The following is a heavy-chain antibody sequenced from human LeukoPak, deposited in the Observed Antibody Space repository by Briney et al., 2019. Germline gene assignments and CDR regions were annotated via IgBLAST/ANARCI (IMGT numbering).Heavy chain of an antibody. CDR2: IYTSGST. J-gene: IGHJ4*02. D-gene: IGHD3-10*01. Sequence: SETLSLTCTVSGYSISSGYYWGWIRQPAGKGLEWIGRIYTSGSTNYNPSLKSRVTISVDTSKNQFSLKLSSVTAADTAVYYCARSITMVRGVIDYWGQGTLVTVSS. CDR3: ARSITMVRGVIDY. V-gene: IGHV4-61*02. CDR1: GYSISSGYY.